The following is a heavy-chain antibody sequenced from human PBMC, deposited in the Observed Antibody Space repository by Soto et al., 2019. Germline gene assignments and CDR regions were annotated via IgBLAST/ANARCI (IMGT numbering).Heavy chain of an antibody. V-gene: IGHV3-74*01. CDR3: ARAYGDYVEEDYYYGMDV. Sequence: GGSLRLSCAASGFTFSSYWMHWVRQAPGKGLVWVSRINSDGSSTSYADSVKGRFTISRDNAKNTLYLQMNSLRAEDTAVYYCARAYGDYVEEDYYYGMDVWGQGTTVTVSS. CDR1: GFTFSSYW. J-gene: IGHJ6*02. CDR2: INSDGSST. D-gene: IGHD4-17*01.